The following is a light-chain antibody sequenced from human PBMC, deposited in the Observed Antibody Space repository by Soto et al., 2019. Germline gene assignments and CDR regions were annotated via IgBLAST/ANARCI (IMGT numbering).Light chain of an antibody. CDR2: STS. CDR3: LLYFGSSQI. CDR1: TGAVTSDSY. J-gene: IGLJ2*01. Sequence: QTVVTQEPSLTVSPGGTVTLTCASSTGAVTSDSYPNWVQQKPGQAPRALIYSTSNSHSWTPARFSGSLLGGKAALTLSGVQPEDEAEYYCLLYFGSSQIFGGGTKLT. V-gene: IGLV7-43*01.